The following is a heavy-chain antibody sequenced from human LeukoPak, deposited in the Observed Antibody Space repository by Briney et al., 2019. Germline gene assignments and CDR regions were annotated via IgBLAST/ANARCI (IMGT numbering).Heavy chain of an antibody. Sequence: ASVKVSCKASGYTLTGYYMHWVRQAPGQGLEWMGWINPNSGGTNYAQKFQGRVTMTRDTSISTAYMELSRLRSDDTAVYYCVREGYCSSTSCYGFADYWGQGTLVTVSS. J-gene: IGHJ4*02. CDR2: INPNSGGT. CDR3: VREGYCSSTSCYGFADY. V-gene: IGHV1-2*02. CDR1: GYTLTGYY. D-gene: IGHD2-2*01.